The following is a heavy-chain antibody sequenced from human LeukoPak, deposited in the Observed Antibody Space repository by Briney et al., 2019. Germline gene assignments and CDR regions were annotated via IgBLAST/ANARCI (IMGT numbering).Heavy chain of an antibody. V-gene: IGHV4-59*01. D-gene: IGHD3-10*01. Sequence: TTSETLSLTCTVSGGSISSYYWSWIRQPPGKGLEWIGYIYYSGSTNYNPSLKSRVTISVDTSKNQFSLKLSSVTAADTAVYYCARANMVRGVGSFFDRNWFDPWGQGTLVTVSS. J-gene: IGHJ5*02. CDR1: GGSISSYY. CDR3: ARANMVRGVGSFFDRNWFDP. CDR2: IYYSGST.